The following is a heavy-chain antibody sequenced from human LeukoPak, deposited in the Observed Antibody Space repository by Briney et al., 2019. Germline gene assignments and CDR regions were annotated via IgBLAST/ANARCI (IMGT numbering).Heavy chain of an antibody. CDR3: AELGITMIGGV. Sequence: GGSLRLSCAASGFTFDDYTMHWVRQAPGKGLEWVSLISWDGGSTYYADSVKGRFTISRDNAKNSLYLQLNSLRAEDTAVYYCAELGITMIGGVWGKGTTVTISS. V-gene: IGHV3-43*01. CDR1: GFTFDDYT. J-gene: IGHJ6*04. CDR2: ISWDGGST. D-gene: IGHD3-10*02.